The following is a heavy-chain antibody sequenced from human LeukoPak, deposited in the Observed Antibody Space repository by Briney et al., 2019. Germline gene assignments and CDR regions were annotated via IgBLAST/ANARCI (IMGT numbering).Heavy chain of an antibody. Sequence: PGGSLRLSCAVSGFTVSHKYMSWVRQVPGKGLEWVAVIYSSGNTYHADSVRARFTNYRDNSKNTVSFQMNSLRAEDTAIYYCARGLPEWFGALDYWGEGSLVSVCS. D-gene: IGHD3-10*01. CDR3: ARGLPEWFGALDY. V-gene: IGHV3-66*01. CDR1: GFTVSHKY. CDR2: IYSSGNT. J-gene: IGHJ4*02.